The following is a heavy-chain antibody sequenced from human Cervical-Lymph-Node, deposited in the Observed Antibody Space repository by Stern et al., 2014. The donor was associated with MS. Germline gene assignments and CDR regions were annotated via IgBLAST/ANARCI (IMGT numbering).Heavy chain of an antibody. J-gene: IGHJ3*02. CDR3: AAEPMYYSDSVGAFDI. V-gene: IGHV1-58*01. D-gene: IGHD3-22*01. Sequence: HLVESGPEVKKPGTSVKVSCKASGFTFTSSAVQWVRQARGQRLAWVGWIVVGSGNTNYAQKFQERVTITRDMSTSTAYMELSSLRSEDTAVYYCAAEPMYYSDSVGAFDIWGQGTMVTVSS. CDR1: GFTFTSSA. CDR2: IVVGSGNT.